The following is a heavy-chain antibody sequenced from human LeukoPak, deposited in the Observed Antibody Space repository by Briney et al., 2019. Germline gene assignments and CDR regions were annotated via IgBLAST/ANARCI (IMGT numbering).Heavy chain of an antibody. J-gene: IGHJ4*02. CDR3: ARGDSGTMFRGVNITSFLY. D-gene: IGHD3-10*01. CDR1: GFTFSSYT. V-gene: IGHV3-21*01. Sequence: GESLRLSCAASGFTFSSYTMNWVRQAPGKGLEWVSFISSSSSYIYYADSVKGRFTISRDNAKNSLYLQMNSLRAEDTAVYYCARGDSGTMFRGVNITSFLYWGRRTLVTVSS. CDR2: ISSSSSYI.